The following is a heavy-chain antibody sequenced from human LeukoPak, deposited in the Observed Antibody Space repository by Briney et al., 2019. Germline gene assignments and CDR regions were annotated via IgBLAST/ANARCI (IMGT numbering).Heavy chain of an antibody. D-gene: IGHD4-23*01. Sequence: PGGSLRLSCAASGFTFSSYWMSWVRQAPGKGLEWVANIKQDGSEKYYVDSVKGRFTISRDNAKNSLYLQMNSLRAEDTAVYYCARDFLAPDYGGPYWGQGTLVTVSS. CDR1: GFTFSSYW. CDR3: ARDFLAPDYGGPY. CDR2: IKQDGSEK. J-gene: IGHJ4*02. V-gene: IGHV3-7*01.